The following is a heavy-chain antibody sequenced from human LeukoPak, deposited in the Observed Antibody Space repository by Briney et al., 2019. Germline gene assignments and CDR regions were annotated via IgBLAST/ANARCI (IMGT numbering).Heavy chain of an antibody. CDR3: ARGGFSITIFGVVIRNWFDP. CDR2: INHSGST. Sequence: SETLSLTCAVYGGSFSGYYWSWIRQPPGKGLEWIGEINHSGSTNHNPSLKSRVTISVDTSKNQFSLKLSSVTAADTAVYYCARGGFSITIFGVVIRNWFDPWGQGTLVTVSS. D-gene: IGHD3-3*01. V-gene: IGHV4-34*01. J-gene: IGHJ5*02. CDR1: GGSFSGYY.